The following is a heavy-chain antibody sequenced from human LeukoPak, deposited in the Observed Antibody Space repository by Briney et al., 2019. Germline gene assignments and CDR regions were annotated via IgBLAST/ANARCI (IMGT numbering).Heavy chain of an antibody. J-gene: IGHJ4*02. Sequence: SQTLSLTCTVSGGSISSGSYYWSWIRQPAGMGLEWIGRIYTSGSTNYNPSLKSLVTISVDTSKNQFSLKLSSVTAADTAVYYCARQPRMATFDYWGQGTLVTVSS. V-gene: IGHV4-61*02. CDR1: GGSISSGSYY. CDR3: ARQPRMATFDY. D-gene: IGHD5-24*01. CDR2: IYTSGST.